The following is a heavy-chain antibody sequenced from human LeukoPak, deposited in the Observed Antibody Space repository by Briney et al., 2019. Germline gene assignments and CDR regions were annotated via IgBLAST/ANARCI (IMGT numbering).Heavy chain of an antibody. J-gene: IGHJ6*02. D-gene: IGHD6-25*01. CDR1: GYTLTSYD. CDR3: ARVRGSYYHYTMDV. Sequence: ASVKVSCKASGYTLTSYDINWGRQATGQGLEWRGWMDPQSGNTGYAQRFQGRVTMTRNSSISTAYMELTSLRSGDTAVYYCARVRGSYYHYTMDVWGQGTTVTVSS. V-gene: IGHV1-8*01. CDR2: MDPQSGNT.